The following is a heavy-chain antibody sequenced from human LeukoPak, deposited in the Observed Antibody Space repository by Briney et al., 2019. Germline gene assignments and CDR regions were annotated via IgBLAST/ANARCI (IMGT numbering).Heavy chain of an antibody. CDR1: GFTFSSYA. Sequence: GGSLRLSCAASGFTFSSYAMSWVRQAPGKGLEWVSAISGSGGSTYYADSEKGRFTISRDNSKNTLYLQMNSLRAEDTAVYYCAKGHGSGSYYKGFDYWGQGTLVTVSS. CDR2: ISGSGGST. V-gene: IGHV3-23*01. D-gene: IGHD3-10*01. J-gene: IGHJ4*02. CDR3: AKGHGSGSYYKGFDY.